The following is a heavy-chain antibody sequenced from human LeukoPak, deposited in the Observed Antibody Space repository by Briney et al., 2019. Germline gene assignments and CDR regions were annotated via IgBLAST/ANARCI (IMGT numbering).Heavy chain of an antibody. CDR1: GFTFSSDW. CDR3: ARDRWDLDY. CDR2: TNQDGSER. D-gene: IGHD1-26*01. Sequence: GGSLRLSCAASGFTFSSDWMSWGRQAPGKGLEWVAKTNQDGSERYYADSVKGRFTISRDNAKNSLSLEMNSLRAEDTAVYYCARDRWDLDYWGQGTLVTVSS. V-gene: IGHV3-7*01. J-gene: IGHJ4*02.